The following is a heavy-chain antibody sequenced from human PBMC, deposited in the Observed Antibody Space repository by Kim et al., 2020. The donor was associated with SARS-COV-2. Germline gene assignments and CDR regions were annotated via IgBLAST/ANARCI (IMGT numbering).Heavy chain of an antibody. Sequence: LKSRVTISVDTSKNQFSLKRSSVTAADTAVYYCARQHKDMVRGSTWWFDPWGQGTLVTVSS. V-gene: IGHV4-59*08. D-gene: IGHD3-10*01. CDR3: ARQHKDMVRGSTWWFDP. J-gene: IGHJ5*02.